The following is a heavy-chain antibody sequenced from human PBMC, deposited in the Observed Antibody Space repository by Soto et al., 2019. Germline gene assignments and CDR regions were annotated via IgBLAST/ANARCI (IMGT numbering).Heavy chain of an antibody. CDR2: FSGSGGST. V-gene: IGHV3-23*01. J-gene: IGHJ4*02. D-gene: IGHD2-15*01. Sequence: HPGGSLRLSCAASGFTFSSHAMSWVRQAPGKGLEWVSGFSGSGGSTYHADSVKGRFTISRDNSKNTLYLQMNSLRAEDTAVYYCAKTVTTWWYYFDYWGQGTLVTVSS. CDR3: AKTVTTWWYYFDY. CDR1: GFTFSSHA.